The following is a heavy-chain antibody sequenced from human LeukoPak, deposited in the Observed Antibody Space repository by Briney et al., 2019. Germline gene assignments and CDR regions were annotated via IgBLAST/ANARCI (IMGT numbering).Heavy chain of an antibody. J-gene: IGHJ4*02. D-gene: IGHD5-24*01. CDR2: LNSNTGNT. CDR1: GYTFTSYD. Sequence: GASVKVSCKASGYTFTSYDINWVRQATGQGLEWMGWLNSNTGNTGYAQKFQGRVTMTRNTSISTPYMELSSLRSEDTAVYYCARSGNGYNFPFDFWGQGTLVTVSS. V-gene: IGHV1-8*01. CDR3: ARSGNGYNFPFDF.